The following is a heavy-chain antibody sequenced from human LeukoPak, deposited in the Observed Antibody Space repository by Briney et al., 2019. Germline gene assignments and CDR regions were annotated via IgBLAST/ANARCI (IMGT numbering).Heavy chain of an antibody. CDR1: GFPFSSYH. Sequence: GGSLRLSCAASGFPFSSYHMNWVRQAPGKGLEWVSYIGSFGTTISYADSVEGRFTISRDNAKSSLYLQMSSLRAEDTAVYYCAKVATEAYYFDYWGQGTLVTVSS. V-gene: IGHV3-48*03. J-gene: IGHJ4*02. D-gene: IGHD5-12*01. CDR2: IGSFGTTI. CDR3: AKVATEAYYFDY.